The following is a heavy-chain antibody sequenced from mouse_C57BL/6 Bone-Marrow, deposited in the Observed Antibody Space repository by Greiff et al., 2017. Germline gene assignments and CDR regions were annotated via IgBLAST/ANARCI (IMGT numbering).Heavy chain of an antibody. D-gene: IGHD2-3*01. CDR3: ARGKDDGYYPWFAY. CDR1: GYAFSSYW. V-gene: IGHV1-80*01. CDR2: IYPGDGAT. J-gene: IGHJ3*01. Sequence: QVQLQQSGAELVKPGASVKISCKASGYAFSSYWMNWVKQRPGKGLEWIGQIYPGDGATNYNGKFKGKATLTADKSSSTSYMQLSSLTSEDSAVYFCARGKDDGYYPWFAYWGQGTLVTVSA.